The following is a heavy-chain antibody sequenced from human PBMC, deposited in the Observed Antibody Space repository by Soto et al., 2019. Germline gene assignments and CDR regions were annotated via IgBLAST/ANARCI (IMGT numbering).Heavy chain of an antibody. CDR2: IMPVFGTA. CDR1: GGSFRNYG. Sequence: QVQLVQSGAEVKKPGSSVRVSCKVSGGSFRNYGITWVRQSPGQGLEWMGGIMPVFGTAVYAQKLQGRVTISADEFTTPASLEMRSRGSDDTAVYFCVRARDYDLLTAREDALTIWGQGTTVTV. D-gene: IGHD3-9*01. V-gene: IGHV1-69*01. J-gene: IGHJ6*02. CDR3: VRARDYDLLTAREDALTI.